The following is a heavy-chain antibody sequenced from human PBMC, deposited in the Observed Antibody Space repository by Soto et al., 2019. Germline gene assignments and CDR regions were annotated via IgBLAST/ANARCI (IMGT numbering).Heavy chain of an antibody. Sequence: ASVKVSCKASGGTFSSYAISWVRQAPGQGLEWMGGIIPIFGTANYAQKFQGRVTITADESTSTAYMELSSLRSEDTAVYYCATRTAMVTFHYYYYYGMDVWGQGTTVTVS. J-gene: IGHJ6*02. D-gene: IGHD5-18*01. CDR1: GGTFSSYA. V-gene: IGHV1-69*13. CDR3: ATRTAMVTFHYYYYYGMDV. CDR2: IIPIFGTA.